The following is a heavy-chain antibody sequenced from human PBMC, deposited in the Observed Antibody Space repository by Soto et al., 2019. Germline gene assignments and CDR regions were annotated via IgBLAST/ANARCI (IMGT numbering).Heavy chain of an antibody. J-gene: IGHJ3*02. CDR3: PSRDWNDAFHI. D-gene: IGHD1-1*01. CDR1: GGSIGAYY. V-gene: IGHV4-59*01. CDR2: TSYGGNT. Sequence: SETRSLTCTVSGGSIGAYYWSWIRQPPGKGLEWIGYTSYGGNTNYNPSLRSQVTISIDASKNQFSLKLSSMTAADTAVYYCPSRDWNDAFHIWGQGTMVTV.